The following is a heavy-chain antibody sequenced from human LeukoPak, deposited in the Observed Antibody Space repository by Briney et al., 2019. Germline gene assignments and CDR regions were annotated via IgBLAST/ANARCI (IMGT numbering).Heavy chain of an antibody. V-gene: IGHV3-30*02. Sequence: PGGSLRLSCAASGFTFSSYGMHWVRQAPGKGLEWVAYIRYDGSNKYYADSVKGRFTISRDNSKNTLYLQMNSLRAEDTAVYYCARDYAIFGVVTPMDYWGQGTLVTVSS. D-gene: IGHD3-3*01. CDR2: IRYDGSNK. CDR3: ARDYAIFGVVTPMDY. CDR1: GFTFSSYG. J-gene: IGHJ4*02.